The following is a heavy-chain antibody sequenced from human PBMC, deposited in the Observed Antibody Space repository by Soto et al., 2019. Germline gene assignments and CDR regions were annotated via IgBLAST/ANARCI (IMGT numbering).Heavy chain of an antibody. CDR1: GGTFSSYA. J-gene: IGHJ6*02. CDR3: ARAQGGSSSLDIYYYYYYGMDV. D-gene: IGHD2-15*01. CDR2: INPIFGTA. Sequence: QVQLVQSGAEVKKPGSSVKVSCTAPGGTFSSYAISWVRQAPGQGLEWMGGINPIFGTANYAQKFQGRVTITADESTSTGYMELSSLGSEDTAVYYFARAQGGSSSLDIYYYYYYGMDVWGQGSTVTVSS. V-gene: IGHV1-69*01.